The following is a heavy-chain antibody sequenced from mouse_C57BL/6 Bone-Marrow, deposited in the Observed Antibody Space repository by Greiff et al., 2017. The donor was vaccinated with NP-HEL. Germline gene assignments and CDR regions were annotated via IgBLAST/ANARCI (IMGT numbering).Heavy chain of an antibody. J-gene: IGHJ2*01. V-gene: IGHV10-1*01. D-gene: IGHD2-3*01. CDR2: IRSKSNNYAT. CDR1: VFSFSPSS. Sequence: PLPASGCCLLLPICSFPLSCAASVFSFSPSSLNCFPPAPCNVFAWVSRIRSKSNNYATYYADSLKDRFTISRDDSESMLYLQMNNLKTEDTAMYYCVRQGYDGYYLDYWGQGTTLTVSS. CDR3: VRQGYDGYYLDY.